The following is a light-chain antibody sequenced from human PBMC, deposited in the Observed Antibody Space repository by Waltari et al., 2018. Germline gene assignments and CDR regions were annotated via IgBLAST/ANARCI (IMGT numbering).Light chain of an antibody. CDR1: QAVSRF. V-gene: IGKV3-20*01. J-gene: IGKJ1*01. CDR3: QKYGSLPAT. CDR2: DTS. Sequence: EIVLTQSPGTLSLSPGERATLSCRASQAVSRFLAWYQQKPGQAPRLLIYDTSPRATGIPDRFSGSGSGTDFSLTISRLEPEDFAVYYCQKYGSLPATFGQGTKVEIK.